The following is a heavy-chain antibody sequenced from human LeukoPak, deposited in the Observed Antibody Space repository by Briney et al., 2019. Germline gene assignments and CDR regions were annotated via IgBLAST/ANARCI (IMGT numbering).Heavy chain of an antibody. V-gene: IGHV1-46*01. CDR2: INPSGGST. J-gene: IGHJ6*02. Sequence: ASVKVSCKASGYTFTSYYMHWVRQAPGQGLEWMGIINPSGGSTSYTQKFQGWVTMTRDTSISTAYMELSRLRSDDTAVYYCALLEDGMDVWGQGTTVTVSS. CDR3: ALLEDGMDV. CDR1: GYTFTSYY.